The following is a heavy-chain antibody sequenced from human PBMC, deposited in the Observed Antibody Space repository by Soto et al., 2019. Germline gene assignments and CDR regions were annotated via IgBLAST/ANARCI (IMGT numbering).Heavy chain of an antibody. CDR2: INQSGST. CDR3: ARAVPWRKSFDI. D-gene: IGHD1-1*01. Sequence: SEPLSLTCAVYGGSFGGYQWSWIRQPPGEGLEWIGEINQSGSTNYNPSPKSRVAISVDTSETQFSLRLNSLTAADTAVYYCARAVPWRKSFDIWGQGTAVTVSS. CDR1: GGSFGGYQ. J-gene: IGHJ3*02. V-gene: IGHV4-34*01.